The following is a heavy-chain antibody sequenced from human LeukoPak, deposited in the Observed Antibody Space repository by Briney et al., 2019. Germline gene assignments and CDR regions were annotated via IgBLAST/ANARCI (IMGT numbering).Heavy chain of an antibody. J-gene: IGHJ4*02. Sequence: PSETLSLTCTVSGGSIRSYYWSWIPQPPGKGLEWIGYIYYSGSTTYNPSLKSRVTISVDTSKNQFSLKVSSVTAADTAVYYCARRSTVHDFDYWGQGTLVTVSS. CDR2: IYYSGST. CDR3: ARRSTVHDFDY. CDR1: GGSIRSYY. V-gene: IGHV4-59*08. D-gene: IGHD1-1*01.